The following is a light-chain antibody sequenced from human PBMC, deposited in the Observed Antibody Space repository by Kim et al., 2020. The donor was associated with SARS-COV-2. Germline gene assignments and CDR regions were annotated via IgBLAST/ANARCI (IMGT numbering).Light chain of an antibody. Sequence: SYELTQPPSVSVSPGQTASITCSGDKLGDKYACWYQQKPGQSPVLVIYQDSKRPSGITERFSGSNSGNTATLTISGTQAMDEADYYCQAWDSSTFYVFGTGTKGTVL. V-gene: IGLV3-1*01. J-gene: IGLJ1*01. CDR1: KLGDKY. CDR3: QAWDSSTFYV. CDR2: QDS.